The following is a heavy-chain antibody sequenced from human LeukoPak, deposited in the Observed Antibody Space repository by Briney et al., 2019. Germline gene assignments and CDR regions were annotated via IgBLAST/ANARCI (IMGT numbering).Heavy chain of an antibody. CDR2: IYYSGST. CDR3: ARGHLWFGASQGHYGMDV. Sequence: SETLSLTCTVSGGSVSSGSYYWSWIRQPPGKGLEWIGYIYYSGSTKYNPSLKSRVTVSVDTSKNQFSLKLSSVTAADTAVYYCARGHLWFGASQGHYGMDVWGKGTTVTVSS. V-gene: IGHV4-61*01. CDR1: GGSVSSGSYY. D-gene: IGHD3-10*01. J-gene: IGHJ6*04.